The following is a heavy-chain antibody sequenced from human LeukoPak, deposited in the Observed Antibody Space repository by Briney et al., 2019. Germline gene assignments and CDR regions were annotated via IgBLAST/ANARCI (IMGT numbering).Heavy chain of an antibody. CDR1: GFPFSSYA. Sequence: GGSLTLSCAVSGFPFSSYAEMWLRPAPGRGREWVSGIGGSGGSTYNADSVKGRFTISRDDSKTTLYLQMNSLRAEDTAVYYCAKPFDIVVVPAAPDYWGQGTLVTVSS. D-gene: IGHD2-2*01. J-gene: IGHJ4*02. CDR3: AKPFDIVVVPAAPDY. CDR2: IGGSGGST. V-gene: IGHV3-23*01.